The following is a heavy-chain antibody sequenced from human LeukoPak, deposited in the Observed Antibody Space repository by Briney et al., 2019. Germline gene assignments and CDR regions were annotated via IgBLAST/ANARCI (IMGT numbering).Heavy chain of an antibody. Sequence: GGSLRLSCAAPGFTFSSYEMNWVRQAPGKGLERVSDISSSGSTIYYADSVKGRFTISRDNAKNSLYLQMNSLRAEDTAVYYCARDNGGGYSGYDSPDYWGQGTLVTVSS. V-gene: IGHV3-48*03. CDR2: ISSSGSTI. J-gene: IGHJ4*02. CDR3: ARDNGGGYSGYDSPDY. CDR1: GFTFSSYE. D-gene: IGHD5-12*01.